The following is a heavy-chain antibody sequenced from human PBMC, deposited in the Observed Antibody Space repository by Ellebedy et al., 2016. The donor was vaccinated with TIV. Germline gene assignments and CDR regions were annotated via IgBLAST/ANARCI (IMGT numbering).Heavy chain of an antibody. Sequence: ASVKVSXXTSGYTFTSQVINWVRQATGQGLEWMGWMNPSIGNTGYAQKFQDRVTMTRNTSISTAYMELSGLRSEDTAVYYCARGRAGLYDYWGQGALVTVSS. J-gene: IGHJ4*02. V-gene: IGHV1-8*01. CDR3: ARGRAGLYDY. CDR1: GYTFTSQV. D-gene: IGHD3/OR15-3a*01. CDR2: MNPSIGNT.